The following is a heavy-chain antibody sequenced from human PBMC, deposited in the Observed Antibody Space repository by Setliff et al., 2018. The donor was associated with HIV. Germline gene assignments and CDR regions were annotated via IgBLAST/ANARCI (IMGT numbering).Heavy chain of an antibody. CDR2: ISDDGTNT. CDR3: ASLYCSGGSCYYYHALDV. CDR1: GFTFSNAW. D-gene: IGHD2-15*01. J-gene: IGHJ6*02. V-gene: IGHV3-30*03. Sequence: GGSLRLSCAASGFTFSNAWMSWVRQAPGKGLEWVAVISDDGTNTYYADSVKGRFTISRDNSKNTLFLQMNSLRGEDTAVYYCASLYCSGGSCYYYHALDVWGQGTTVTVSS.